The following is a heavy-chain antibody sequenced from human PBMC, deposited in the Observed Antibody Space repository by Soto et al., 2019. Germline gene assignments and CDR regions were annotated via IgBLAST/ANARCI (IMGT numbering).Heavy chain of an antibody. V-gene: IGHV5-51*01. Sequence: GESLKISCKGSGYSFAEYWIGWVRQMPGKGLEWMGIIYPRDSETRYSPSFQGQVTISADKSISTAYLQWSSLKASDTAMYYCASGAGYCGGGSCYYDYWGQGTLVTVSS. CDR1: GYSFAEYW. CDR3: ASGAGYCGGGSCYYDY. J-gene: IGHJ4*02. CDR2: IYPRDSET. D-gene: IGHD2-15*01.